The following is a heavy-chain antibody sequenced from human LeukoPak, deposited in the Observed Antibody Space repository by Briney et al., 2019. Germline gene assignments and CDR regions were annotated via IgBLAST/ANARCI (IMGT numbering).Heavy chain of an antibody. J-gene: IGHJ4*02. CDR2: INPNSGGT. Sequence: ASVEVSCKASGYIFTGYYMHWVRQAPGQGLEWMGWINPNSGGTNSAQKFQGRVTMTGDTSISTAYMELSRLTSDDTAVYYCARHPYSGSYHFDYWGQGTLVTVSS. CDR1: GYIFTGYY. D-gene: IGHD1-26*01. V-gene: IGHV1-2*02. CDR3: ARHPYSGSYHFDY.